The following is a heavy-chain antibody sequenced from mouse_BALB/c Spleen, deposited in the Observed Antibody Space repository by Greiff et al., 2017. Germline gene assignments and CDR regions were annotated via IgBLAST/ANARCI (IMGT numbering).Heavy chain of an antibody. J-gene: IGHJ3*01. CDR2: ISSGSSTI. V-gene: IGHV5-17*02. Sequence: EVKLVESGGGLVQPGGSRELSCAASGFTFSSFGMHWVRQAPEKGLEWVAYISSGSSTIYYADTVKGRFTISRDNPKNTLFLQMTSLRSEDTAMYYCARGDYGPLFAYWGQGTLVTVSA. CDR1: GFTFSSFG. D-gene: IGHD1-1*01. CDR3: ARGDYGPLFAY.